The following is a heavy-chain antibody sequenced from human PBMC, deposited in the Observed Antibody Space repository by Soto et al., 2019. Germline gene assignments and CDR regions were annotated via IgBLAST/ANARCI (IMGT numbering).Heavy chain of an antibody. CDR3: ARGGLTMVRGNWFDP. J-gene: IGHJ5*02. CDR1: GGTLSSYA. Sequence: ASVKVSCKASGGTLSSYAISWVRQAPGQGLEWMGGIIPIFGTANYAQKFQGRVTITADESTSTAYMELSSLRSEDTAVYYCARGGLTMVRGNWFDPWGQGTLVTVSS. D-gene: IGHD3-10*01. V-gene: IGHV1-69*13. CDR2: IIPIFGTA.